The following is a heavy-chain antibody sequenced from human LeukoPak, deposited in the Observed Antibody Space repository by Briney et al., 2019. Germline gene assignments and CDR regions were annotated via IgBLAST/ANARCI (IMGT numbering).Heavy chain of an antibody. CDR2: ITESGGST. CDR1: GFPFGTYD. CDR3: VNRAWLDF. J-gene: IGHJ4*02. V-gene: IGHV3-23*01. Sequence: PGGSLRLSCVASGFPFGTYDMSWVRQAPGKGLEWVSAITESGGSTYYADSVRGRFIISRDNSKNTLSLQMNSLRAEDTALYYCVNRAWLDFWGQGTLVTVSS. D-gene: IGHD6-19*01.